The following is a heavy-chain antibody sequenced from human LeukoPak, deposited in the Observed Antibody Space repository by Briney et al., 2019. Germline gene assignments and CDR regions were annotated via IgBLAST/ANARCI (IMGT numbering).Heavy chain of an antibody. D-gene: IGHD1-26*01. V-gene: IGHV3-30-3*01. J-gene: IGHJ4*02. Sequence: QPGGSLRLSCAASGFTFSSYAMHWARQAPGKGLEWVAVISYDGSNKYYADSVKGRFTISRDNAKNSLYLQMNSLRDEDTAVYYCASSGSYRFDYWGQGTLVTVSS. CDR2: ISYDGSNK. CDR3: ASSGSYRFDY. CDR1: GFTFSSYA.